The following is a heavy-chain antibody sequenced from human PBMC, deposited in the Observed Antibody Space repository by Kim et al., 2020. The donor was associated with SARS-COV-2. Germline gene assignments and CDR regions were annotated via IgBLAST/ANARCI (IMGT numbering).Heavy chain of an antibody. Sequence: SETLSLTCAVYGGSFSGYYWSWIRQPPGKGLEWIGEINHSGSTNYNPSLKSRVTISVDTSKNQFSLKLSSVTAADTAVYYCARGRDDFWIPQENWFDPWGQGTLVTVSS. CDR2: INHSGST. CDR3: ARGRDDFWIPQENWFDP. J-gene: IGHJ5*02. V-gene: IGHV4-34*01. D-gene: IGHD3-3*01. CDR1: GGSFSGYY.